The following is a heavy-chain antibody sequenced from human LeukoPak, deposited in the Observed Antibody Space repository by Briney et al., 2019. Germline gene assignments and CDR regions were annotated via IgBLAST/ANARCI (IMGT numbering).Heavy chain of an antibody. D-gene: IGHD1-20*01. Sequence: ASVKISCKVSGYTFTDYYMHWVQQAPGKGLECMALVDPEGGETIYAEKFQGRVTITGDKSTDTAYMELSSLRSEDTAVYYCATVGRRTCDSVLTAYDAFDIWGQGTMVTVSS. J-gene: IGHJ3*02. CDR1: GYTFTDYY. V-gene: IGHV1-69-2*01. CDR2: VDPEGGET. CDR3: ATVGRRTCDSVLTAYDAFDI.